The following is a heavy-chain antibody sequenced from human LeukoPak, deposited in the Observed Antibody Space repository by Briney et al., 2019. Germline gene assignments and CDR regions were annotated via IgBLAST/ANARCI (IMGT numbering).Heavy chain of an antibody. V-gene: IGHV3-23*01. CDR3: AKARSYDVYYFDY. CDR2: ISGSGGST. D-gene: IGHD5-12*01. J-gene: IGHJ4*02. Sequence: ARSLTLSCPAYGFTSSSFSMSWVRQVQGKGLEWVSAISGSGGSTYYADSVKGRFTISRDNSKNTLYLQMNSLRAEDTAVYYCAKARSYDVYYFDYWGEGTLVTVSS. CDR1: GFTSSSFS.